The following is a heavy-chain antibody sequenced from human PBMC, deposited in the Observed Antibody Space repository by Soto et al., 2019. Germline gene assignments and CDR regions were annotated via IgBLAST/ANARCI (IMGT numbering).Heavy chain of an antibody. CDR3: ARVKLELTAFDI. CDR2: IYYSGST. D-gene: IGHD1-7*01. V-gene: IGHV4-61*01. Sequence: QVQLQESGPGLVKPSETLSLTCTVSGGSVSSGSYYWSWIRQPPGKGLEWIGYIYYSGSTNYNPSLKSRVTISGDTSKNQFSLKLSSVTAADTAVYYCARVKLELTAFDIWGQLTMVTVSS. J-gene: IGHJ3*02. CDR1: GGSVSSGSYY.